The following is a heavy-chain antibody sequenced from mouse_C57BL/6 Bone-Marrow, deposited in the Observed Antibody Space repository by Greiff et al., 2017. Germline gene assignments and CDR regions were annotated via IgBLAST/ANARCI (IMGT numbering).Heavy chain of an antibody. CDR2: IYPRSGNT. CDR1: GYTFTSYG. V-gene: IGHV1-81*01. D-gene: IGHD2-3*01. J-gene: IGHJ4*01. CDR3: ARSGWLLGLDYAMDY. Sequence: QVQLKESGAELARPGASVKLPCKASGYTFTSYGISWVKQRTGQGLEWIGEIYPRSGNTYYNEKFKGKATLTADKSSSTAYMELRSLTSEDSAVYFCARSGWLLGLDYAMDYWGQGTSVTVSS.